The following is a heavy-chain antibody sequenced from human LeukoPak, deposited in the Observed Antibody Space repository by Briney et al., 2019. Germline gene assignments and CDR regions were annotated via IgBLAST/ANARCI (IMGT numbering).Heavy chain of an antibody. CDR1: GFTFSDYY. V-gene: IGHV3-11*01. CDR2: ISSSGSTI. CDR3: AREGYSSSSRYYYYVMDV. Sequence: PAGSLRLSCAASGFTFSDYYMSWIRQAPGKGLEWVSYISSSGSTIYYADSVKGRFTISRDNAKNSLYLQMNSLRAEDTAVYYCAREGYSSSSRYYYYVMDVWGEGTTVTVSS. J-gene: IGHJ6*04. D-gene: IGHD6-6*01.